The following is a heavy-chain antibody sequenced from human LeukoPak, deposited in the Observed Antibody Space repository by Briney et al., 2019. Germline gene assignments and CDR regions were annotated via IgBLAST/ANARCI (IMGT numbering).Heavy chain of an antibody. D-gene: IGHD3-3*01. J-gene: IGHJ5*02. CDR3: ARTSSGYRPGWFDP. V-gene: IGHV4-31*03. Sequence: SETLSLTCTVSGDSISSGGYYWSWIRQYPGKGLEWIGYIYYSGTSFYHPSLKSRVSISVDTSKNQFSLKLSSVTAADTAMYYCARTSSGYRPGWFDPWGQGTLVTVSS. CDR1: GDSISSGGYY. CDR2: IYYSGTS.